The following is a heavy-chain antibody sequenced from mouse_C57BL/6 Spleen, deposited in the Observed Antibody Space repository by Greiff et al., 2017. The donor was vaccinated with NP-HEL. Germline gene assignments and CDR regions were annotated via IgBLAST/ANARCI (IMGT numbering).Heavy chain of an antibody. Sequence: QVQLKQPGAELVKPGASVKLSCKASGYTFTSYWMHWVKQRPGRGLEWIGRIDPNSGGTKYNEKFKSKATLTVDKPSSTAYMQLSSLTSEDSAVYYCARDALYGGFAYWGQGTLVTVSA. CDR1: GYTFTSYW. D-gene: IGHD1-2*01. V-gene: IGHV1-72*01. CDR2: IDPNSGGT. CDR3: ARDALYGGFAY. J-gene: IGHJ3*01.